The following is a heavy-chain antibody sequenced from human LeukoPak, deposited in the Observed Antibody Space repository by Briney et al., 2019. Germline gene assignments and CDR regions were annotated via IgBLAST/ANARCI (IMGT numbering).Heavy chain of an antibody. CDR2: IHKDGSEK. CDR1: GFTFRNYW. CDR3: VRGSSGTVVRGVAWAWFDP. V-gene: IGHV3-7*05. D-gene: IGHD3-10*01. J-gene: IGHJ5*02. Sequence: GGSLRLSCAPSGFTFRNYWMTWVRQAPGKGLECVAHIHKDGSEKYFVASVRGRFTISRDNAKDSLYLQMSSLRAEDTAVYYCVRGSSGTVVRGVAWAWFDPWGQGTLVTVSS.